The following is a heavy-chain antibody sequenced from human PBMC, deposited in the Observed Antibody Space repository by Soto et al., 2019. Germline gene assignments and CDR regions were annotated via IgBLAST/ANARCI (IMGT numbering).Heavy chain of an antibody. D-gene: IGHD6-13*01. CDR3: ARDRIAAAGTSVFDY. V-gene: IGHV1-18*01. Sequence: ASVKVSCKASGYTFTSYGISWVRQAPGQGLEWMGWISAYNGNTNYAQKLQGRVTMTTDTSTSTAYMELRSLRSDDTAVYYCARDRIAAAGTSVFDYWGQGTLVTVSS. J-gene: IGHJ4*02. CDR2: ISAYNGNT. CDR1: GYTFTSYG.